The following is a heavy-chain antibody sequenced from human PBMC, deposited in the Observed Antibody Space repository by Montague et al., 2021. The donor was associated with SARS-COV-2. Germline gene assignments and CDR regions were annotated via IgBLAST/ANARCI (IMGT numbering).Heavy chain of an antibody. CDR3: ARATAGPAAIFMGFPRPIDAFDI. V-gene: IGHV4-4*02. D-gene: IGHD2-2*01. Sequence: SETLSLTCAVSGGSISSSNWWSWVRQPPGKGLEWSGEIYHSGSTNYNPSLKSRVTISVDKSKNQFSLKLSSVTAADTAVYYCARATAGPAAIFMGFPRPIDAFDIWGQGTMVTVSS. CDR2: IYHSGST. J-gene: IGHJ3*02. CDR1: GGSISSSNW.